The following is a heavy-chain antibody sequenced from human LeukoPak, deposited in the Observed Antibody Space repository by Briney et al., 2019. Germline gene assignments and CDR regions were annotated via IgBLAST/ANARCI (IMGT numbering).Heavy chain of an antibody. CDR3: AIMHGYYDGSGYWVQ. J-gene: IGHJ4*02. CDR2: ISPNADRT. Sequence: PGGSLRLSCAASGFTFGSYAMSWVRQAPGKGLEWVSFISPNADRTSKADSVEGRFTISRDNPRNTLHLQMNSLRDDDTAVYYCAIMHGYYDGSGYWVQWGQGTLVTVSS. V-gene: IGHV3-23*01. CDR1: GFTFGSYA. D-gene: IGHD3-22*01.